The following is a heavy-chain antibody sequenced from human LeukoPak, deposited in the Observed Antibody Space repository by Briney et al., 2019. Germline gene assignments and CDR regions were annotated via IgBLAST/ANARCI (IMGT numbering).Heavy chain of an antibody. Sequence: GASVKVSCKAPGYTFTSYGISWVRQAPGQGLEWMGWISAYNGNTNYAQKFQGRVTITADESTSTAYMELSSLRSEDTAVYYCARARGIAAAGTLRNWFDPWGQGTLVTVSS. CDR1: GYTFTSYG. V-gene: IGHV1-18*01. J-gene: IGHJ5*02. CDR2: ISAYNGNT. CDR3: ARARGIAAAGTLRNWFDP. D-gene: IGHD6-13*01.